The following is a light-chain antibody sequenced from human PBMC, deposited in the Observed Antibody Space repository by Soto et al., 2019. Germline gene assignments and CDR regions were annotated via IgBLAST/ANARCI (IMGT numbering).Light chain of an antibody. J-gene: IGLJ1*01. CDR3: CSYAGSSTLGV. CDR2: EVS. V-gene: IGLV2-23*02. CDR1: SSDVGSYNL. Sequence: QAVLTQPASVCGSPGQSITISCTGTSSDVGSYNLVSWYQQHPGKAPKLMIYEVSKRPSGVSNRFSGSKSGDTASLTISGLQAEDEADYYCCSYAGSSTLGVFGTGTKVTVL.